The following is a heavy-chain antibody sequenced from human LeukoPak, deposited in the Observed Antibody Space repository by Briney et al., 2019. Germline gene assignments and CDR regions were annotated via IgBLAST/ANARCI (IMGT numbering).Heavy chain of an antibody. Sequence: KVSCKASGGTFSSYAISWVRQAPGQGLEWMGRIIPILGIANYAQKFQGRVTITADKSTSTAYMELRSLRSDDTAVYYCARTSHESVLYWSDPWGQGTLVNVSS. V-gene: IGHV1-69*04. J-gene: IGHJ5*02. D-gene: IGHD3-16*01. CDR2: IIPILGIA. CDR1: GGTFSSYA. CDR3: ARTSHESVLYWSDP.